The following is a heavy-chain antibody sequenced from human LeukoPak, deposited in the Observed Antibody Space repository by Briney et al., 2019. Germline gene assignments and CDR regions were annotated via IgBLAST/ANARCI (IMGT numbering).Heavy chain of an antibody. D-gene: IGHD2-15*01. Sequence: SETLSLTCAVYGGSFSGYYWSWIRQPPGKGLEWIGEINHSGSTNYNPSLKSRVTISVDTSKNQFSLKLSSVTAADTAVYYCAGERRGGAFDIWGQGTMVTVSS. V-gene: IGHV4-34*01. CDR3: AGERRGGAFDI. CDR2: INHSGST. J-gene: IGHJ3*02. CDR1: GGSFSGYY.